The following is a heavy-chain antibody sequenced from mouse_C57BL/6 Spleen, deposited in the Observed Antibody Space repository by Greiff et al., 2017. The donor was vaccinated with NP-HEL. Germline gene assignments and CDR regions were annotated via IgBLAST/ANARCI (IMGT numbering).Heavy chain of an antibody. CDR2: IDPSDSYT. CDR3: ARAYYSNLYYAMDD. D-gene: IGHD2-5*01. J-gene: IGHJ4*01. V-gene: IGHV1-69*01. Sequence: QVQLKQPGAELVMPGASVKLSCKASGYTFTSYWMHWVKQRPGQGLEWIGEIDPSDSYTNYNQKFKGKSTLTVDKSSSTAYMQLSSLTSEDSAVYYCARAYYSNLYYAMDDWGQGTSVTVSS. CDR1: GYTFTSYW.